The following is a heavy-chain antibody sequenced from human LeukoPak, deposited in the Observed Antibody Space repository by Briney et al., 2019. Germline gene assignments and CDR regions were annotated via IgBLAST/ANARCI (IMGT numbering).Heavy chain of an antibody. Sequence: GASVKVSCKASGYTFTGYYMHWVRQAPGQGLEWMGWINPNSGGTNYAQKFQGRVTMIRDTSISTAYMELSRLRSDDTAVYYCARAVTDFDWSNWFDPWGQGTLVTVSS. D-gene: IGHD3-9*01. V-gene: IGHV1-2*02. CDR2: INPNSGGT. CDR1: GYTFTGYY. J-gene: IGHJ5*02. CDR3: ARAVTDFDWSNWFDP.